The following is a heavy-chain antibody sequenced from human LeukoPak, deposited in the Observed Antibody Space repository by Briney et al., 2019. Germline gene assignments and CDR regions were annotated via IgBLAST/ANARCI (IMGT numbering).Heavy chain of an antibody. CDR2: ISSSSSYI. J-gene: IGHJ3*02. CDR3: ARPQLYDYVWGSYRSSFAFDI. D-gene: IGHD3-16*02. V-gene: IGHV3-21*01. CDR1: GFTFSSYS. Sequence: GGSLRLSCAASGFTFSSYSMTWVRQAPGKGLEWVSSISSSSSYIYYADSVKGRFTISRDNAKNSLYLQMNSLRAEDTAVYYCARPQLYDYVWGSYRSSFAFDIWGQGTMVTVSS.